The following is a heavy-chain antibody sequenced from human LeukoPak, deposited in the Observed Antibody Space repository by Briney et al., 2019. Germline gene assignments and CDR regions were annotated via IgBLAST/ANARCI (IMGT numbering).Heavy chain of an antibody. CDR3: ARGTTVITPEFDL. Sequence: PSQTLSLTCTVSGGSISSGSYYWSWIRQPAGKGLEWIGRIYTSGSPNYNPSLKSRVTISVDTSKNQFSLKLSSVTAADTAVYYCARGTTVITPEFDLWGRGTLVTVSS. CDR2: IYTSGSP. D-gene: IGHD4-23*01. J-gene: IGHJ2*01. CDR1: GGSISSGSYY. V-gene: IGHV4-61*02.